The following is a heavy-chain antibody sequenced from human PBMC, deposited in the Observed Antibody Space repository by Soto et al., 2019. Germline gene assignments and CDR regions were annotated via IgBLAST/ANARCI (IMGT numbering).Heavy chain of an antibody. CDR1: GGSISTYY. V-gene: IGHV4-59*01. D-gene: IGHD3-3*01. CDR2: IFYSDNT. Sequence: SETLSLTCTVSGGSISTYYWIWVRQSPGKGLEWLGYIFYSDNTNYNPSLESRLSTSVDTSKNQISLTLNSVTAADTAVYYCARAGETYYDFWSGFSPIDYWGPGTLVTVSS. J-gene: IGHJ4*02. CDR3: ARAGETYYDFWSGFSPIDY.